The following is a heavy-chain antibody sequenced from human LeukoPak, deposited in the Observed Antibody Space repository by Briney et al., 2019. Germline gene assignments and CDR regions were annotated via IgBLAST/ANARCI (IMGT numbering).Heavy chain of an antibody. J-gene: IGHJ5*02. CDR3: ARAAYYYGSGDNNWFDP. D-gene: IGHD3-10*01. Sequence: SETLSLTCTVSGGSISSSSYYWGWIRQPPGKGLEWIGSIYYSGSTYYNPSLKSRVTISVDTSKNQFSLKLSSVTAADTAVYYCARAAYYYGSGDNNWFDPWGQGTLVTVSS. CDR2: IYYSGST. CDR1: GGSISSSSYY. V-gene: IGHV4-39*07.